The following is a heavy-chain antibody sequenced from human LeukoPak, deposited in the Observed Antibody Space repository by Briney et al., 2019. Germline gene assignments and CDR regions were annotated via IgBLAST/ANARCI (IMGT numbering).Heavy chain of an antibody. CDR1: GGSFSGYY. J-gene: IGHJ5*02. V-gene: IGHV4-34*01. CDR2: INHSGST. CDR3: ARGLADNWFDP. Sequence: SETLSLTCAVYGGSFSGYYWSWIRQPPGKGLEWIGEINHSGSTNYNPSLKSRVTISVDTSKNQFSLKLSSVTAADTAVYYCARGLADNWFDPWGQGTLVTGPS.